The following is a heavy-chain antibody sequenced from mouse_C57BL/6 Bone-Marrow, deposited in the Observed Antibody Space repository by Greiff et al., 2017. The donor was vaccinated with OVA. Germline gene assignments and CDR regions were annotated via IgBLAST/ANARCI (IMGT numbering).Heavy chain of an antibody. V-gene: IGHV5-9*01. J-gene: IGHJ1*03. CDR2: ISGGGGNT. CDR1: GFTFSSYT. CDR3: ARHMYFDV. Sequence: DVQLVESGGGLVKPGGSLKLSCAASGFTFSSYTMSWVRQTPEKRLEWVATISGGGGNTYYPDSVKGRFTISRDNAKNTLYLQMSSLRSEDTALYYCARHMYFDVWGTGTTVTVSS.